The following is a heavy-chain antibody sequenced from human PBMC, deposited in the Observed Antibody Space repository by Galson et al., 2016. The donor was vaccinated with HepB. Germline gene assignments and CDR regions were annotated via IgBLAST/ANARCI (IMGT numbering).Heavy chain of an antibody. CDR2: ISGSGGST. D-gene: IGHD6-19*01. CDR3: AKAPPLYNSVAGPPFGYFDL. V-gene: IGHV3-23*01. J-gene: IGHJ2*01. Sequence: SLRLSCAVSGFTFSSYAMSWVRQAPGKGLDWVSGISGSGGSTYYTDSLKVRFTISTDKSKNMVYLQMNSLRAEDTAVYYRAKAPPLYNSVAGPPFGYFDLWGRGTLATVSS. CDR1: GFTFSSYA.